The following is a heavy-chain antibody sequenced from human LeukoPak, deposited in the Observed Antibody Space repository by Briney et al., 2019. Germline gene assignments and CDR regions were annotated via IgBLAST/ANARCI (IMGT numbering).Heavy chain of an antibody. J-gene: IGHJ3*02. Sequence: GESLKISCKGSGYTFTTSWIGWVRQMPGKGLEWMGIVYPGGSDTRYSPSFQGQVTISADKSISTAYLQWSSLKASDTAMYYCARKGPWAFDIWGQGTMVTVSS. V-gene: IGHV5-51*01. CDR1: GYTFTTSW. CDR3: ARKGPWAFDI. CDR2: VYPGGSDT.